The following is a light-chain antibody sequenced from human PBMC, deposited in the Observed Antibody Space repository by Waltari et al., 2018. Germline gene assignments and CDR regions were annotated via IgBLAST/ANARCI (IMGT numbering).Light chain of an antibody. CDR1: QTVGSR. V-gene: IGKV1-39*01. J-gene: IGKJ1*01. CDR3: LQGDISWT. Sequence: DIQMTQSPSSLSASVGDRVTITCRASQTVGSRRSWYQQKPGTGPTVLIYAASILQSGVPSRFSGSGSDTEFTLTISSLQPEDSATYYCLQGDISWTFGQGTKVEIK. CDR2: AAS.